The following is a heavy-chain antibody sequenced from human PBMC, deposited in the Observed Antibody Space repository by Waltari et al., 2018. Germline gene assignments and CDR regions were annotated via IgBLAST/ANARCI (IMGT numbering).Heavy chain of an antibody. D-gene: IGHD6-6*01. CDR1: GYTFTGYY. V-gene: IGHV1-2*02. CDR2: INPNSGAQ. CDR3: ARGEYSSSRYYYYYGMDV. Sequence: QVQLVQSGAEVKKPGASVKVSCKASGYTFTGYYMHWVRQAPGQGLEWVGGINPNSGAQKYARKFQGRVTRTRDTSISTAYMELSRLRSDDTAVYYCARGEYSSSRYYYYYGMDVWGQGTTVTVSS. J-gene: IGHJ6*02.